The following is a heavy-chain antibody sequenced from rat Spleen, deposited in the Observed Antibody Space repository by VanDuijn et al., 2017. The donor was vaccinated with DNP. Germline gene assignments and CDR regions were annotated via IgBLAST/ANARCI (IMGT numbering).Heavy chain of an antibody. J-gene: IGHJ2*01. V-gene: IGHV3-1*01. CDR3: ARWTRYFDY. CDR1: GYSITSNF. D-gene: IGHD1-7*01. CDR2: ISYSGRT. Sequence: EVQLQESGSGLVKPSQSLSLTCSVTGYSITSNFWGWIRKYPGNKMEYIGHISYSGRTNYNRSRKSRITIIRDTSNNHFFLQLNSVTTEDTATYSCARWTRYFDYWGQGVMVTVSS.